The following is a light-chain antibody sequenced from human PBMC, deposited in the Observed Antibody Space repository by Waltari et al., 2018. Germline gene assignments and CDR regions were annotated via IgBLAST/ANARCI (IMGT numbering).Light chain of an antibody. CDR1: ALPKQY. V-gene: IGLV3-25*03. Sequence: SYELTQPPSVSVSPGQTARITCSGDALPKQYVYWYQQKPGQAAVMVIYKDSERPSGIPERFSGSSSGKTVTLTISGVQAEDEADYYCQSVDSNGPVFGGGTKVTVL. J-gene: IGLJ2*01. CDR3: QSVDSNGPV. CDR2: KDS.